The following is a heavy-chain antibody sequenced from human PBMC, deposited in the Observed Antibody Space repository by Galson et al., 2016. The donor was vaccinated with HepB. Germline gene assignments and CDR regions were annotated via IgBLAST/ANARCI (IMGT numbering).Heavy chain of an antibody. V-gene: IGHV1-8*01. J-gene: IGHJ4*02. CDR1: GYTFTSHD. Sequence: SVKVSCKASGYTFTSHDITWVRQATGQGLEWVGWMNAESNSGSSQKFQGRVTMTRDTSTSTAYMELTSLTSDDTAVYYCARRLFTRDWFFGYWGQGTLVTVSS. CDR3: ARRLFTRDWFFGY. CDR2: MNAESNS. D-gene: IGHD3/OR15-3a*01.